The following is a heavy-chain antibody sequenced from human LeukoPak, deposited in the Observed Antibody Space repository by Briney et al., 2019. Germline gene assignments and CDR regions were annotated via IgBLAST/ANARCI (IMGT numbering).Heavy chain of an antibody. Sequence: PSETLSLTCAVYGGSFSGYYWSWIRQSPGKGLESIGYIYYTGSTNYNPSLKSRVTISVDTSKNQFSLRLSSVTAADTAVYYCARYSKYHDSSVHYLGYWGQGTLVSVSS. CDR1: GGSFSGYY. D-gene: IGHD3-22*01. CDR3: ARYSKYHDSSVHYLGY. CDR2: IYYTGST. J-gene: IGHJ4*02. V-gene: IGHV4-59*01.